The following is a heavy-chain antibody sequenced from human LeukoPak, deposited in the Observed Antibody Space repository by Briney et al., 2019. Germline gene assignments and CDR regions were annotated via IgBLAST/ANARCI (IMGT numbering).Heavy chain of an antibody. D-gene: IGHD3-3*01. J-gene: IGHJ4*02. Sequence: TTGGSLRLSCAVSGFTFSSYWMNWVRQAPGKGLEWVSSISSSSSYIYYADSVKGRFTISRDNAKNSLYLQMNSLRAEDTAVYYCARVAYYDFWSGYYSYFDYWGQGTLVTVSS. V-gene: IGHV3-21*01. CDR2: ISSSSSYI. CDR1: GFTFSSYW. CDR3: ARVAYYDFWSGYYSYFDY.